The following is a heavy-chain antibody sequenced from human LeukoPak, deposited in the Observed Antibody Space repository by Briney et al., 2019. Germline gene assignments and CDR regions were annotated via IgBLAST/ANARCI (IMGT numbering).Heavy chain of an antibody. J-gene: IGHJ4*02. V-gene: IGHV3-48*02. Sequence: GGSMRLSCAASGFTFSTNGMHWVRQAPGQGPEWLSYISGDSSATVYRDSVKGRFTISRDNAKSSLYLQMSSLRDEDTAVYYCARDRTNFDYWGQGTLVTVSS. CDR1: GFTFSTNG. CDR2: ISGDSSAT. CDR3: ARDRTNFDY. D-gene: IGHD1-14*01.